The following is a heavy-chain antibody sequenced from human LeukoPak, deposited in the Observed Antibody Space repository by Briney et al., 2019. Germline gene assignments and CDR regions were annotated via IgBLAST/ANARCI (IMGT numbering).Heavy chain of an antibody. CDR2: IRSRANSYAT. V-gene: IGHV3-73*01. CDR3: ARPYSMVPL. Sequence: GGSLRLSCAASGFTFSGAAMYWVRQASGKGLEWVGRIRSRANSYATAYAASVNGRFTISRDDSKNTAYLQMNSLKTEDTAVYYCARPYSMVPLWGQGILVTVSS. J-gene: IGHJ4*02. D-gene: IGHD3-10*01. CDR1: GFTFSGAA.